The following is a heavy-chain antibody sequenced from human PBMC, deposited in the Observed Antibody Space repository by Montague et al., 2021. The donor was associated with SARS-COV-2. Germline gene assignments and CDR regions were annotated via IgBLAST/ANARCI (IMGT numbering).Heavy chain of an antibody. CDR3: AREEYSNGWNGLPWFDP. J-gene: IGHJ5*02. CDR2: IYTSGST. V-gene: IGHV4-61*02. Sequence: TLSLTCTVSIGSISSGSYYWSWIRQPAGKGLEWIGCIYTSGSTNYXRCLKSRVTISVDTSKNQFSLKLSSVTAADTALYYCAREEYSNGWNGLPWFDPWGQGTLVTVSS. D-gene: IGHD6-25*01. CDR1: IGSISSGSYY.